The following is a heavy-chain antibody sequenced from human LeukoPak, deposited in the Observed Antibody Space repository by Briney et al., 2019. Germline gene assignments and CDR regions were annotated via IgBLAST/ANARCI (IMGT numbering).Heavy chain of an antibody. CDR1: GFTFSTYG. CDR3: AKLWSYYFGY. J-gene: IGHJ4*02. CDR2: IRYDGSNK. V-gene: IGHV3-30*02. Sequence: QPGGSLRLSCAASGFTFSTYGMHWVRQAPGKGLEWVAFIRYDGSNKYYADSVKGRFTLSRDNSKNTVYLQMNSLRAEDTAVYYCAKLWSYYFGYWGQGTLVTVSS. D-gene: IGHD3-10*01.